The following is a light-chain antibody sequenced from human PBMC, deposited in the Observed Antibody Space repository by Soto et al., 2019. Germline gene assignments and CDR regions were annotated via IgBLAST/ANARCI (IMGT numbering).Light chain of an antibody. V-gene: IGKV1-5*01. J-gene: IGKJ1*01. CDR3: LLDFRYLWA. CDR2: DAS. Sequence: DIRMTQSPSFLSASVGDKVTITCWATESVSKWLAWYQEKPGNPPRPLIYDASTLESGVPSRLSGSGYGTELTITISSMQADDFETYYCLLDFRYLWAFGQGTKVDIK. CDR1: ESVSKW.